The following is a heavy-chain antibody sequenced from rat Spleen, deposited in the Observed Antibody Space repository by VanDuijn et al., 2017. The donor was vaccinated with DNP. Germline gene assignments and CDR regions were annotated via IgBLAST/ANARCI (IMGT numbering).Heavy chain of an antibody. Sequence: EVQLVESGGGLVQPGRSMKLSCAASGFTFSNYDMAWVRQAPTKGLEWVASISYDGSSTYYRDSVKGRFTISRDNAKSTLYLQMNSLGSEDTATYYCTRKYTTDYYWYFDFWGPGIMVTVSS. V-gene: IGHV5-22*01. CDR1: GFTFSNYD. D-gene: IGHD1-6*01. CDR3: TRKYTTDYYWYFDF. CDR2: ISYDGSST. J-gene: IGHJ1*01.